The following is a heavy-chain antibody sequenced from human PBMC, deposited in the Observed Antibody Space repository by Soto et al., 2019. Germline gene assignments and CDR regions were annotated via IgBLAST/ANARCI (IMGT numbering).Heavy chain of an antibody. CDR2: ISGGGETI. V-gene: IGHV3-48*02. CDR1: RFTFSDYS. D-gene: IGHD3-10*01. Sequence: GSLRLSCAASRFTFSDYSMNLVRHAPGNGLEWVSYISGGGETIYYADSVRGRFTISRDNAKNSLFLQMNSLRDEDTAVYYCARDLRGYYYGSGSYLTYHHYGMEVLGQGTTVTVSS. J-gene: IGHJ6*01. CDR3: ARDLRGYYYGSGSYLTYHHYGMEV.